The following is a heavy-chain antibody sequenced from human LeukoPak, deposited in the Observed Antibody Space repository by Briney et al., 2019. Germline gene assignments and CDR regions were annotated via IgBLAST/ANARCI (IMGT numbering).Heavy chain of an antibody. D-gene: IGHD3-10*01. Sequence: PSQTLSLTCTVSGGSISSGGYYWSWIRQHPGKGLEWIGYIYYSGSTYYNPSLKSRVTISVDTSKNQFSLKLSSVIAADTAVYYCARAYGSGSHTAFDYWGQGTLVTVSS. CDR1: GGSISSGGYY. CDR3: ARAYGSGSHTAFDY. V-gene: IGHV4-31*03. CDR2: IYYSGST. J-gene: IGHJ4*02.